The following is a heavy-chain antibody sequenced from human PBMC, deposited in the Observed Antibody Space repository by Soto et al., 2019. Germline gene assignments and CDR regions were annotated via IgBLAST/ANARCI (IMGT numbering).Heavy chain of an antibody. CDR1: GFTFSSYG. V-gene: IGHV3-30*18. CDR2: ISYDGSNK. D-gene: IGHD2-21*01. Sequence: QVQLVESGGGVVQPGRSLRLSCAASGFTFSSYGMHWVRQAPGKGLEWVAVISYDGSNKYYADSVKGRFTISRDNSKSMXYLQMNSLRAEDTAVYYCAKDPHIVVVSSAEYFQHWGQGTLVTVSS. J-gene: IGHJ1*01. CDR3: AKDPHIVVVSSAEYFQH.